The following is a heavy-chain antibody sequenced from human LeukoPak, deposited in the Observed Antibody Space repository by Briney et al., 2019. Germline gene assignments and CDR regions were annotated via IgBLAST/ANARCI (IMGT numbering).Heavy chain of an antibody. CDR2: IRYDGSNK. J-gene: IGHJ4*02. CDR3: AKDPQIVVVVAANGGY. D-gene: IGHD2-15*01. V-gene: IGHV3-30*02. Sequence: GGSLRLSCAASGFTFSSYGMHWVRQAPGKGLEGVAFIRYDGSNKYYADSVKGRFTISRDNSKNTLYLQMNSLRAEDTAVYYCAKDPQIVVVVAANGGYWGQGTLVTVSS. CDR1: GFTFSSYG.